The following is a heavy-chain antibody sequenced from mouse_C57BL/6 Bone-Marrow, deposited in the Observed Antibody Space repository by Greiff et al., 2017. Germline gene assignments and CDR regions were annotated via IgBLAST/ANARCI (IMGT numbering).Heavy chain of an antibody. J-gene: IGHJ2*01. D-gene: IGHD1-1*01. Sequence: EVQVVESGAELVRPGASVKLSCTASGFNIKDDYMHWVKQRPEQGLEWIGWIDPENGDTEYASKFQGKATITADTSSNTASLQLSSLTSEDTAVYYCTTVVHYWGQGTTLTVSS. CDR3: TTVVHY. V-gene: IGHV14-4*01. CDR2: IDPENGDT. CDR1: GFNIKDDY.